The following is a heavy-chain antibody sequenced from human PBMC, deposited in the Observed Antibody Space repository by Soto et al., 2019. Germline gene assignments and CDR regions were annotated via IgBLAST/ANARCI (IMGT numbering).Heavy chain of an antibody. D-gene: IGHD3-3*01. V-gene: IGHV3-23*01. CDR3: ANRFLGNYYGMDV. CDR2: ISGSGGST. Sequence: SGGSLRLSCAASGFTFSSYAMSWVRQAPGKGLEWVSAISGSGGSTYYADSVKGRFTISRDNSKNTLYLQMNSLRAEDTAVYYCANRFLGNYYGMDVWGQGTTVTVSS. J-gene: IGHJ6*02. CDR1: GFTFSSYA.